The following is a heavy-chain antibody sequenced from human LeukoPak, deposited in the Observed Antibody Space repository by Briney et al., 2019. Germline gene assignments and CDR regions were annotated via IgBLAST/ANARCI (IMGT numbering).Heavy chain of an antibody. J-gene: IGHJ4*02. V-gene: IGHV1-46*01. CDR2: INPSGGST. Sequence: ASVKVSCKASGYTFTCYYMHWVRQAPGQGLEWMGIINPSGGSTSYAQKFQGRVTMTRDTSISTAYMELSRLRSDDTAVYYCARDRGPPNIAAAPFGYWGQGTLVTVSS. CDR3: ARDRGPPNIAAAPFGY. D-gene: IGHD6-13*01. CDR1: GYTFTCYY.